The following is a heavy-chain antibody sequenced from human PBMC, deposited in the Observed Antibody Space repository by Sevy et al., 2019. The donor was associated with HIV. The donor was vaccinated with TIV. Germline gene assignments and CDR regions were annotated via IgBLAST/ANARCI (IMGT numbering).Heavy chain of an antibody. CDR3: AKGGGGHYDPDEIGYYFYYYNMDV. CDR2: ISGSGSRT. Sequence: GGSLRLSCAVSGFSFDSYGMTWVRQAPGKGLEWVSGISGSGSRTYYADSVKGRFIISRDNSKNTLDLQMNSHRSEDTGIVYCAKGGGGHYDPDEIGYYFYYYNMDVWGKGTTVTVSS. CDR1: GFSFDSYG. J-gene: IGHJ6*03. D-gene: IGHD3-22*01. V-gene: IGHV3-23*01.